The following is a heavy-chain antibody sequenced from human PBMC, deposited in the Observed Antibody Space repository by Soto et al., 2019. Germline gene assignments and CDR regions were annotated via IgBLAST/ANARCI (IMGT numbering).Heavy chain of an antibody. D-gene: IGHD6-6*01. CDR1: GYSFTSYW. CDR3: ARHVYGGSSDVGGGYYYYYMDV. V-gene: IGHV5-51*01. CDR2: IYPGDSET. J-gene: IGHJ6*03. Sequence: GESLKISCKGSGYSFTSYWIGWVRQMPGKGLEWMGIIYPGDSETRYSPSFQGQVTISAAKSISTAYLQWSSLKASDTAMYDCARHVYGGSSDVGGGYYYYYMDVWGKGTTVTVSS.